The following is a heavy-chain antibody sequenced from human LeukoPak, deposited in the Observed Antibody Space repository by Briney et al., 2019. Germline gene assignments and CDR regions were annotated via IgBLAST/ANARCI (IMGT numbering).Heavy chain of an antibody. CDR2: IRQDGREK. D-gene: IGHD3-10*01. V-gene: IGHV3-7*03. CDR1: GLSLDKSW. CDR3: ARGHFFYGWGMDV. Sequence: GGSLRLSCVASGLSLDKSWMTLVRQAPGKGLEWVADIRQDGREKDLVDSVKGRFTISRDDATSSVYLQMSSVRVEDTAIYYCARGHFFYGWGMDVWGPGTTVTVS. J-gene: IGHJ6*02.